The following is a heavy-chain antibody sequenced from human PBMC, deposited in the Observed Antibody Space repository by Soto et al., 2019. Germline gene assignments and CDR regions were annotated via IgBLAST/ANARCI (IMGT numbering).Heavy chain of an antibody. D-gene: IGHD3-3*01. CDR1: CDSIISIYH. V-gene: IGHV4-38-2*02. J-gene: IGHJ4*02. Sequence: SETLSLTCTVSCDSIISIYHWAWLRPPPGRSLEWIASIFHTGATYYTPSLKSRVTISVDTSKNQFSLRLSSVTAADSAVDYCAKTDNVGYYPHCGQGHLVTAPQ. CDR2: IFHTGAT. CDR3: AKTDNVGYYPH.